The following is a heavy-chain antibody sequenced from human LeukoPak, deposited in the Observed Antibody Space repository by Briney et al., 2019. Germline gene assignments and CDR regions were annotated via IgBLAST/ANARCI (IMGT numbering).Heavy chain of an antibody. CDR3: VREYSSSSGRAFDM. Sequence: QAGGSLRLSCAASGFTFSFYWMHWVRHAPGKGLVWVSRISTDGSSTNSADSVKGRLTISRDNAKNTLYLQMNSLRAGDTAVYYCVREYSSSSGRAFDMWGQGTMVTVSP. CDR2: ISTDGSST. V-gene: IGHV3-74*01. D-gene: IGHD6-6*01. CDR1: GFTFSFYW. J-gene: IGHJ3*02.